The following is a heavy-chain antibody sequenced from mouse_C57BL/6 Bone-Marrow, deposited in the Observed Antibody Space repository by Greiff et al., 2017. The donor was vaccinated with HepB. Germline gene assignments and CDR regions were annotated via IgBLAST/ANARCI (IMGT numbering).Heavy chain of an antibody. CDR3: AREVDYGSRVLH. CDR1: GYTFTSYW. J-gene: IGHJ2*01. V-gene: IGHV1-69*01. D-gene: IGHD1-1*01. CDR2: IDPSDSYT. Sequence: QVQLQQPGAELVMPGASVKLSCKASGYTFTSYWMHWVKRRPGQGLEWIGEIDPSDSYTNYNQKFKGKSTLTVDKSSSTAYMQLSSLTSEDSAVYYCAREVDYGSRVLHWGQGTTLTVSS.